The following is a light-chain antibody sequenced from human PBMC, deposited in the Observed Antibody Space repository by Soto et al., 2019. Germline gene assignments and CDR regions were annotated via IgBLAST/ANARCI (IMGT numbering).Light chain of an antibody. CDR2: GAS. J-gene: IGKJ1*01. CDR3: QQYGSSLWT. CDR1: QSVSSTN. Sequence: EIGLTQSPGTLPLSPGERATLSCRASQSVSSTNLAWYQQKPGQAPRLLIYGASSRATGIPDRFSGSGSGTDFTLTISRLEPEDFAVYYCQQYGSSLWTFAQGTKVEIK. V-gene: IGKV3-20*01.